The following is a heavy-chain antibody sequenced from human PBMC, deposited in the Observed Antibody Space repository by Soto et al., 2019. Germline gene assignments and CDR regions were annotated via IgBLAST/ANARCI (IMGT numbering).Heavy chain of an antibody. J-gene: IGHJ4*02. D-gene: IGHD3-3*01. Sequence: GGSLRLSCAASGFTFSSYAMSWVRQAPGKGLEWVSAISGSGGSTYYADSVKGRFTISRDNSRNTLYLQMNSLRAEDTAVYYCAKDIPYDFWSGYYAVPDWGQGTLVTVSS. CDR1: GFTFSSYA. V-gene: IGHV3-23*01. CDR3: AKDIPYDFWSGYYAVPD. CDR2: ISGSGGST.